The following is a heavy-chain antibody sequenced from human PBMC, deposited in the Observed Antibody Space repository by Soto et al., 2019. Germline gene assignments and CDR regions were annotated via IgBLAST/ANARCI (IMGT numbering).Heavy chain of an antibody. J-gene: IGHJ5*02. Sequence: QVQLVQSGAEVKKPGSSVKVSCKASGGTFSSYAISWVRQAPGQGLEWMGGITPIFGTANYAQKFQGRVTITADESTSTAYMELSSLRSEDTAVYYCARETAIAARPRTSNWFDPWGQGTLVTVSS. CDR1: GGTFSSYA. V-gene: IGHV1-69*01. D-gene: IGHD6-6*01. CDR3: ARETAIAARPRTSNWFDP. CDR2: ITPIFGTA.